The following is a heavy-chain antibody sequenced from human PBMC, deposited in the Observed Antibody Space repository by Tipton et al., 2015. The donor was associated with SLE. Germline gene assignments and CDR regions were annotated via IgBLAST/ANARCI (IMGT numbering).Heavy chain of an antibody. J-gene: IGHJ6*02. CDR3: AIGITGRGGMDV. CDR2: IYYSGST. D-gene: IGHD1-14*01. V-gene: IGHV4-59*11. Sequence: TLSLTYTVSGGSISSHYWSWIRQPPGKGLEWIGYIYYSGSTNYNPSLKSRVSISVDTSKNQFSLKLSSVTAADTAVYHCAIGITGRGGMDVWGQGTTVTVSS. CDR1: GGSISSHY.